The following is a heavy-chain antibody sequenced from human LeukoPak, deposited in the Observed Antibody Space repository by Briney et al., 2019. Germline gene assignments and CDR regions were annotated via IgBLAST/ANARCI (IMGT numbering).Heavy chain of an antibody. CDR2: MNPNSGNT. CDR1: GYTFTSYD. Sequence: ASVKVSCKASGYTFTSYDISWVRQATGQGLEWMGWMNPNSGNTAYAQKFQGRVTITSNTSISTAYMELSSLSSEDKAVYYCAREDYYDSGSHDYWGQGTLVTVSS. D-gene: IGHD3-22*01. V-gene: IGHV1-8*02. J-gene: IGHJ4*02. CDR3: AREDYYDSGSHDY.